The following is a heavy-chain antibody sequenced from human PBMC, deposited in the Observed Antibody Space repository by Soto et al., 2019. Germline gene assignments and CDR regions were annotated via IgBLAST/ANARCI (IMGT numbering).Heavy chain of an antibody. CDR2: ISWNSGSI. V-gene: IGHV3-9*01. D-gene: IGHD2-15*01. Sequence: EVQLVESGGGLVQPGRSLRLSCAASGFTFDDYAMHWVRQAPGKGLEWVSGISWNSGSIGYADSVKGRFTISRDNAKNSLYLQMNRLRAEDTALYYCAKDIGGSTEYWGQGTLVTVSS. CDR3: AKDIGGSTEY. J-gene: IGHJ4*02. CDR1: GFTFDDYA.